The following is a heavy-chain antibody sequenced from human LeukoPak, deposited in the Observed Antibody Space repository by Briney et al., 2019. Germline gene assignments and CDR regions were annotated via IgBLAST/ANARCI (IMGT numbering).Heavy chain of an antibody. J-gene: IGHJ3*02. CDR1: GFTFSTYP. CDR2: LSGSGGTT. D-gene: IGHD7-27*01. CDR3: AKEGPTGDRAFDI. Sequence: GGSLRLSCVASGFTFSTYPMAWVRQAPGKGLEWVSSLSGSGGTTYYADSVKGRFTISRDNSENTLYLQVHSLRVEDTAVYYCAKEGPTGDRAFDIWGQGTMVTVSS. V-gene: IGHV3-23*01.